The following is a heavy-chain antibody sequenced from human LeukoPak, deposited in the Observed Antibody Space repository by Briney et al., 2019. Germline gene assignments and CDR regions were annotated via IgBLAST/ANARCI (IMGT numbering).Heavy chain of an antibody. J-gene: IGHJ4*02. CDR1: GYTFISHD. Sequence: ASVKVSCKASGYTFISHDINWVRQATGQEPEWVGWMNPDSGHTGYAQKFQGRVTFTWNTAINTAYMELSSLRSEDTAVYYCAKHYQTTFDYWGQGTLVIVSS. CDR2: MNPDSGHT. V-gene: IGHV1-8*03. D-gene: IGHD1-14*01. CDR3: AKHYQTTFDY.